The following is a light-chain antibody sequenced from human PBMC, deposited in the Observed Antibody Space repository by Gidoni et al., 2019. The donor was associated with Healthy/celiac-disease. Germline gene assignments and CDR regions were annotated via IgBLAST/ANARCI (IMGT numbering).Light chain of an antibody. Sequence: EIVLTQSPATLSLSPGERATLSCRASQRVSSYLAWYKQKPGQAPRLLIYDASNRATGIPARFSGSGSGTDFTLSISSLEPEDFAVYYCQQRSNWGFTFGPGTKVDIK. J-gene: IGKJ3*01. V-gene: IGKV3-11*01. CDR2: DAS. CDR1: QRVSSY. CDR3: QQRSNWGFT.